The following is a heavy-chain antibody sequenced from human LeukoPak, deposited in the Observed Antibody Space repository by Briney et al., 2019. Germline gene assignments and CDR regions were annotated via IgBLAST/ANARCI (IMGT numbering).Heavy chain of an antibody. Sequence: SETLSPTCTVSGGSISSYYWSWIRQPPGKGLEWIGYIYYSGSTNYNPSLKSRVTISVDTSKNQFSLKLSSVTAADTAVYYCARDAKYYFGSRTYFFYEYWGQGTLLTVSS. CDR2: IYYSGST. V-gene: IGHV4-59*01. J-gene: IGHJ4*02. D-gene: IGHD3-10*01. CDR1: GGSISSYY. CDR3: ARDAKYYFGSRTYFFYEY.